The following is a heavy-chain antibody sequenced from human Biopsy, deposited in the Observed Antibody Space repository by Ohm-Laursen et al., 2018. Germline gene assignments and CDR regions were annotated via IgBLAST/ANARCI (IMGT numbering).Heavy chain of an antibody. CDR2: ISETSSHI. D-gene: IGHD6-6*01. V-gene: IGHV3-21*01. J-gene: IGHJ6*02. CDR3: ARDSSRRAREGGMDV. CDR1: GFSVSSYD. Sequence: SLRLSCAASGFSVSSYDMNWVRQAPGKGLEWISYISETSSHIYDADSVRGRFTVARGIAKNSLYLQLNSLRVEDTVVYYCARDSSRRAREGGMDVWGQGTTVTVSS.